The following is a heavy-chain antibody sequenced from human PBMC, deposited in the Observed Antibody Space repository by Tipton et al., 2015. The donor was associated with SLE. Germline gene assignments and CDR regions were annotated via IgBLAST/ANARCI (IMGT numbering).Heavy chain of an antibody. CDR2: IYYTGIT. CDR1: GGSISGSY. J-gene: IGHJ6*03. Sequence: TLSLTCTVSGGSISGSYLSWVRPSPGKGLEWIGYIYYTGITNYNPSLKNRVTISVDTSERQISLKLTSVTAADSAVYYCAKDHEDYSGSFGPSYYYLDVWGKGTAVTVAS. V-gene: IGHV4-59*01. CDR3: AKDHEDYSGSFGPSYYYLDV. D-gene: IGHD6-6*01.